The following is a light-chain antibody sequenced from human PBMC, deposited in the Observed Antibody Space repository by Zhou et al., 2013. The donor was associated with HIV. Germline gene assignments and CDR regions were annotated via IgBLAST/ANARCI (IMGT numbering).Light chain of an antibody. CDR1: QSIGSS. CDR3: QQCNIYPYT. Sequence: DIQMTQSPSILSASVGDTVTITCRASQSIGSSLAWYQQRVGKAPXLLIHKASSLQSEVPSRFSGGGSDTEFTLTINSLQPDDFATYYCQQCNIYPYTFGQGTKLEIK. CDR2: KAS. J-gene: IGKJ2*01. V-gene: IGKV1-5*03.